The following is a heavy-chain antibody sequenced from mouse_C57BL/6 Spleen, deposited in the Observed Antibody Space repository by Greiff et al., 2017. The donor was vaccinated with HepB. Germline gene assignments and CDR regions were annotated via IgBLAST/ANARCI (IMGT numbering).Heavy chain of an antibody. V-gene: IGHV7-3*01. CDR1: GFTFTDYY. CDR3: ARYETTVVALDY. D-gene: IGHD1-1*01. CDR2: IRNKANGYTT. J-gene: IGHJ2*01. Sequence: EVQLVESGGGLVQPGGSLSLSCAASGFTFTDYYMSWVRQPPGKALEWLGFIRNKANGYTTEYSASVKGRFTISRDNSQSILYLQMNALRAEDSATYYCARYETTVVALDYWGQGTTLTVSS.